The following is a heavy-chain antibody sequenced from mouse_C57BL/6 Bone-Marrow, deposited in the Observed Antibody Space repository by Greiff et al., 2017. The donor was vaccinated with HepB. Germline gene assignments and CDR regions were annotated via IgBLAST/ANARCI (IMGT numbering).Heavy chain of an antibody. V-gene: IGHV3-8*01. CDR2: ISYSGST. CDR1: GYSITSDY. CDR3: ARFQYYYGSSWYFDV. Sequence: EVQLVESGPGLAKPSQTLSLTCSVTGYSITSDYWNWIRKFPGNKLEYMGYISYSGSTYYNPSLKSRISITRDTSKNQYYLQLNSVTTEDTATYYCARFQYYYGSSWYFDVWGTGTTVTVSS. J-gene: IGHJ1*03. D-gene: IGHD1-1*01.